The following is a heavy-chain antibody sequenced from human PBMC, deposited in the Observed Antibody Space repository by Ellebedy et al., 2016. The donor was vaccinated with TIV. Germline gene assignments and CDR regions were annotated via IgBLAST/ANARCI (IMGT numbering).Heavy chain of an antibody. D-gene: IGHD3-22*01. CDR2: ISSSGVSS. Sequence: GGSLRLSCAASGFTFRNFAMTWVRQAPGKGLEWVSSISSSGVSSDYADSVRGRVTISRDNSKSTLYLQMDSLGADDSAEYYCAKLDSSGYYYGRLDYWGQGTLVTVSS. V-gene: IGHV3-23*01. CDR1: GFTFRNFA. CDR3: AKLDSSGYYYGRLDY. J-gene: IGHJ4*02.